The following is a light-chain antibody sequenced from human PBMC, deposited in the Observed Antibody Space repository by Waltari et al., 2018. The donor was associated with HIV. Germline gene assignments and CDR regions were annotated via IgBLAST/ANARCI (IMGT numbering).Light chain of an antibody. Sequence: QAILTQPPSVSGAPGQRVTTSCTGTSSNIGAGFDVHWYQQAPGTAPKLLIFGNTNRPSGVPGRFSAYRFGTSASLTIAWRQADDEADYYCRSYDRTLSGFVFGSGTQVTV. CDR3: RSYDRTLSGFV. CDR1: SSNIGAGFD. CDR2: GNT. V-gene: IGLV1-40*01. J-gene: IGLJ1*01.